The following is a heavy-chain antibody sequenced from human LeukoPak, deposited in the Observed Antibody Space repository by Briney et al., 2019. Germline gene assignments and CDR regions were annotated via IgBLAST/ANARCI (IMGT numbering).Heavy chain of an antibody. CDR3: ARGPGYYYDSSGYQNPSYYFDY. Sequence: SETLSLTCTVSGGSISSGSDYWSWIRQPAGKGLEWIGRIYTSGSTNYNPSLKSRVTISVDTSKNQFSLKLSSVTAADTAVYYCARGPGYYYDSSGYQNPSYYFDYWGQGTLVTVSS. D-gene: IGHD3-22*01. CDR1: GGSISSGSDY. V-gene: IGHV4-61*02. CDR2: IYTSGST. J-gene: IGHJ4*02.